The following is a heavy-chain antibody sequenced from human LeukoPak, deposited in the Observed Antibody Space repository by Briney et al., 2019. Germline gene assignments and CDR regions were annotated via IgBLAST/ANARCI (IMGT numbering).Heavy chain of an antibody. Sequence: SETLSLTCSVSGGSISRYYWSWIRQPPGKGLEWIGYIYTSGSTNYNPSLKSRVTISVDTSKNQFSLKLSSVTAADTAVYYCARLYSTGYSYANLIYYYYYMDVWGKGTTVTVSS. J-gene: IGHJ6*03. CDR3: ARLYSTGYSYANLIYYYYYMDV. CDR2: IYTSGST. D-gene: IGHD5-18*01. V-gene: IGHV4-4*09. CDR1: GGSISRYY.